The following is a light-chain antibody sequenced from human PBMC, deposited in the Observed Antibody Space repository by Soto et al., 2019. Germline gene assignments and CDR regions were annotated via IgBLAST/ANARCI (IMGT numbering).Light chain of an antibody. V-gene: IGKV3-20*01. Sequence: EIVLTQSPGTLSLSPGERAALSCRASQNVGSAYLAWSQQKSGQAPRLLIYGTTGRSSGIPDRSRGSGSGTDFTLTINSLEPEEFAVYYCQHYGTSPWTFGQGTKVEIK. CDR2: GTT. CDR1: QNVGSAY. J-gene: IGKJ1*01. CDR3: QHYGTSPWT.